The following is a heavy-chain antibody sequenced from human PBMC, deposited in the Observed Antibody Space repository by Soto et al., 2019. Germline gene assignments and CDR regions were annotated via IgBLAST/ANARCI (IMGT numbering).Heavy chain of an antibody. CDR2: ITRGTTFI. V-gene: IGHV3-21*01. Sequence: EVQLVESGGGLVKPGGSLRLSCAASGFTFKTYTMHWVRQAPGKGLEWVSSITRGTTFIYNADSVKGRFAISRDDAKNSMYLQMNSLWDGDTAVYYGVRKGEVGRTMGLYNWFDSWGQGTLVTVSS. J-gene: IGHJ5*01. D-gene: IGHD1-26*01. CDR1: GFTFKTYT. CDR3: VRKGEVGRTMGLYNWFDS.